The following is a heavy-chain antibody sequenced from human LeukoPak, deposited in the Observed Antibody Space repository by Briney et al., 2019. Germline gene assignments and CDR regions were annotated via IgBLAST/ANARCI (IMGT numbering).Heavy chain of an antibody. D-gene: IGHD3-10*01. CDR3: ARDLAVPPVLLWFGGWGHNWFDP. CDR2: IYHTGST. J-gene: IGHJ5*02. V-gene: IGHV4-59*02. CDR1: GGSVSDYY. Sequence: SETLSLTCTISGGSVSDYYWSWIRQSPGKGLEWIGYIYHTGSTSYSRSLKSRVTISADTSQNQFSLKLSSVTAADTAVYYCARDLAVPPVLLWFGGWGHNWFDPWGQGTLVTVSS.